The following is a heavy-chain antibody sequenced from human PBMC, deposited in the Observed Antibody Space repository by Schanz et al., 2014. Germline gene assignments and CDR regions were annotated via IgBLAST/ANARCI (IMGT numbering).Heavy chain of an antibody. V-gene: IGHV3-23*04. CDR3: ARKVVATIGGYYDN. D-gene: IGHD5-12*01. CDR1: GFTFTNYA. J-gene: IGHJ4*02. Sequence: EVQLAESGGGLVQPGGSQRLSCAASGFTFTNYAMSWVRQAPGKGLEWVSAMNESHSTIYYADSVRGRFTISRDNAENTLFLQMNSLRAEDTAVYYCARKVVATIGGYYDNWGQGTLVIVSS. CDR2: MNESHSTI.